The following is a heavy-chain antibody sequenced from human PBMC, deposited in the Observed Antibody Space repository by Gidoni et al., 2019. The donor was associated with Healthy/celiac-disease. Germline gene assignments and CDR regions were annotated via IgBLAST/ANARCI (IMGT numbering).Heavy chain of an antibody. D-gene: IGHD2-2*01. J-gene: IGHJ3*02. CDR1: GGSISSGGYY. CDR3: ARSEDIVVVPAAILEGMIAFDI. CDR2: IYYSGST. Sequence: QVQLQESGPGLVKPSQTLSLTCTVSGGSISSGGYYWSWSRQHPGKGLEWIGYIYYSGSTYYNPSLKSRVTISVETSKNKFSLKLSSVTAADTAVYYCARSEDIVVVPAAILEGMIAFDIWGQGTMVTVSS. V-gene: IGHV4-31*03.